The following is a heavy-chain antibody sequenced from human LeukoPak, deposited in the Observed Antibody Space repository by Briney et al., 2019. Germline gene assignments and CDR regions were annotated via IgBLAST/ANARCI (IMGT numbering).Heavy chain of an antibody. Sequence: GGSLRLSCAASGFTFDDYAMHWVRRAPGKGLEWVSLISGDGGSTYYADSVKGRFTISRDNSKNSLYLQMNSLRTEDTALYYCAKDKGLWDSSSWYYFDYWGQGTLVTVSS. CDR1: GFTFDDYA. J-gene: IGHJ4*02. D-gene: IGHD6-13*01. CDR2: ISGDGGST. V-gene: IGHV3-43*02. CDR3: AKDKGLWDSSSWYYFDY.